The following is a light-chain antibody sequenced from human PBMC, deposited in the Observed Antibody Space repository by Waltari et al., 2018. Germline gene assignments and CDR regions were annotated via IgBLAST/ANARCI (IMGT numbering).Light chain of an antibody. J-gene: IGLJ1*01. CDR2: EVS. CDR3: CSYAGSNTYV. Sequence: QSALTQPASVSGSPGQSITISCTGTSSDVGRYNLVSWYQQHPGKAPKLMIYEVSKGPSGVSNRFSGSKSGNTASLIISGLQAEDEADYYCCSYAGSNTYVFGTGTKVTVL. CDR1: SSDVGRYNL. V-gene: IGLV2-23*02.